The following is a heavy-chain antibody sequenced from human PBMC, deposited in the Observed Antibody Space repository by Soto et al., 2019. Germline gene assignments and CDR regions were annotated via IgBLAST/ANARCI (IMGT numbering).Heavy chain of an antibody. V-gene: IGHV1-3*01. J-gene: IGHJ4*02. CDR3: ARLLSFGELSLDY. CDR1: GYTFTSYA. CDR2: INVAKGNT. Sequence: QVHLVQSGSEVKKPGASVILSCKPSGYTFTSYALHWVRQAPGQRLEWMGWINVAKGNTKYSQKFQGRVTLTRDTTANIAYMELSSLRSEDTGVYYCARLLSFGELSLDYWGQGTLVTVSS. D-gene: IGHD3-10*01.